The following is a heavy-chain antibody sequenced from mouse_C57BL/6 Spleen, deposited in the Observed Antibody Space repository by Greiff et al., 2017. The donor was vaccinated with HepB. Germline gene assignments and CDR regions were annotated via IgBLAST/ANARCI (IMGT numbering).Heavy chain of an antibody. CDR3: AREASTMVTTWRFAY. J-gene: IGHJ3*01. CDR2: ISSGSSTI. CDR1: GFTFSDYG. Sequence: EVQLVESGGGLVKPGGSLKLSCAASGFTFSDYGMHWVRQAPEKGLEWVAYISSGSSTIYYADTVKGRFTISRDNAKNTLFLQMTSLRSEDTAMYYCAREASTMVTTWRFAYWGQGTLVTVSA. D-gene: IGHD2-2*01. V-gene: IGHV5-17*01.